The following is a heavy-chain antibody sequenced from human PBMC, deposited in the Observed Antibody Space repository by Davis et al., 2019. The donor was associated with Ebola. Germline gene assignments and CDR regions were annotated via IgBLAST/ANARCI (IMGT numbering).Heavy chain of an antibody. CDR2: IKQDGSEK. CDR3: ARDTIFGMSDY. V-gene: IGHV3-7*01. J-gene: IGHJ4*02. Sequence: GESLKISCAASGFTFSNYWMSWVRQAPGKGLEWVANIKQDGSEKYYVDSVKGRFTISRDNAKNSLYLQMNSLRAEDTAVYYCARDTIFGMSDYWGQGTLVTVSS. D-gene: IGHD3-3*01. CDR1: GFTFSNYW.